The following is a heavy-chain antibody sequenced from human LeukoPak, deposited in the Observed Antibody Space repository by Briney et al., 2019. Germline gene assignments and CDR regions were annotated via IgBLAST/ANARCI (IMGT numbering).Heavy chain of an antibody. CDR3: ARELVATTRAPRFDY. CDR2: IIPILGIA. J-gene: IGHJ4*02. CDR1: GGTFSSYA. Sequence: ASVKVSCKASGGTFSSYAISWVRQAPGQGLEWMGRIIPILGIANYAQKFQGRVTITADKSTSTAYMELSSLRSEDTAVYYCARELVATTRAPRFDYWGQGTLVTVSS. V-gene: IGHV1-69*04. D-gene: IGHD5-24*01.